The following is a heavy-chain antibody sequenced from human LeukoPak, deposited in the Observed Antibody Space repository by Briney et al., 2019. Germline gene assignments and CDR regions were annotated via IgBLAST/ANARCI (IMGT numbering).Heavy chain of an antibody. D-gene: IGHD2-21*01. V-gene: IGHV4-59*08. CDR3: ARSVSWGLLVRDDAFDI. CDR1: GGSISSYH. CDR2: THYSGST. Sequence: SETLSLTCTVSGGSISSYHWIWIRQPPAKGLEWIGYTHYSGSTNYNPSLKSRVTTSVDTSKKQFSLKLRSVTAADTAVYYCARSVSWGLLVRDDAFDIWGQGTMVTVSS. J-gene: IGHJ3*02.